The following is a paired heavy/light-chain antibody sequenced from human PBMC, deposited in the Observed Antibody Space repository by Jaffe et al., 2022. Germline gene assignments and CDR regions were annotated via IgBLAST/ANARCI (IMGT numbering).Light chain of an antibody. CDR1: QSLLYRSNNKNY. CDR3: QQFLGSPRTT. V-gene: IGKV4-1*01. J-gene: IGKJ4*01. CDR2: WAS. Sequence: DIVMTQSPDSLAVSLGERATINCNSSQSLLYRSNNKNYLAWYQQKPGQPPKLLIYWASARESGVPDRFSGSGSGTDFTLTISSLQAEDVAVYYCQQFLGSPRTTFGGGTKVAIK.
Heavy chain of an antibody. CDR3: VKEYDFWSGYYDY. CDR2: AKNKANSYTT. J-gene: IGHJ4*02. Sequence: EVQLVESGGGLVQPGGSLRLSCAASGFTFSDHYMDWVRQAPGKGLEWIGRAKNKANSYTTDYAASVQGRFTISRDDSKNSLYLQMNSLKTEDTAMYYCVKEYDFWSGYYDYWGQGTLVTVSS. CDR1: GFTFSDHY. V-gene: IGHV3-72*01. D-gene: IGHD3-3*01.